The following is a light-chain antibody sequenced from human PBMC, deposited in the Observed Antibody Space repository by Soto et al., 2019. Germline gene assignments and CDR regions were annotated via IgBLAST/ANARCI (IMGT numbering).Light chain of an antibody. CDR1: VSYVGGYDS. CDR3: CSYTTSTTYV. CDR2: GVN. Sequence: QSVLPQPASVSGSPGQSITISCTGTVSYVGGYDSVSWYQQPPGRAPKLIIYGVNNRPSGVSNRFSASKSADTASLTISGLQAEDEANYYCCSYTTSTTYVFGTGTKVNVL. J-gene: IGLJ1*01. V-gene: IGLV2-14*03.